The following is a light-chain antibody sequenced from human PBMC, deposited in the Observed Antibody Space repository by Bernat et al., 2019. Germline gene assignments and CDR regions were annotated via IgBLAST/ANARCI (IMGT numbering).Light chain of an antibody. J-gene: IGKJ1*01. V-gene: IGKV1-27*01. Sequence: DIQMTQTPASLSASVGDRCTITCRASQGFSDYLAWYQQKPGTLSTLLIYAASTLQSGVPSRFSGSGSGTDFTLTISSLQPEDVATYYWQKYNSAQWTFGQGSQVE. CDR1: QGFSDY. CDR2: AAS. CDR3: QKYNSAQWT.